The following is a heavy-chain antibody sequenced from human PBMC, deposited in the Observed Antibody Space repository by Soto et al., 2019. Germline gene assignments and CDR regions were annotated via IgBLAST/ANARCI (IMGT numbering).Heavy chain of an antibody. V-gene: IGHV1-18*01. D-gene: IGHD6-19*01. Sequence: QVQLVQSGAEMKRPGAPVKVSCKASGYTFTSYGFTWVRQAPGQGFEWMGWISTHNGHANYAQKFQGRVTITTDTSTSTAFLQLSSLSSDDTAVYYCATAVITEAGTPTFDPWGQGTLVTVSS. CDR3: ATAVITEAGTPTFDP. J-gene: IGHJ5*02. CDR2: ISTHNGHA. CDR1: GYTFTSYG.